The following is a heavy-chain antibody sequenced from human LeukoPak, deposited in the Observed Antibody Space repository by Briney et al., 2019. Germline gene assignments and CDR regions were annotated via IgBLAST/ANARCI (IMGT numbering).Heavy chain of an antibody. CDR3: ARDSGVRRVSWLDP. J-gene: IGHJ5*02. V-gene: IGHV4-59*12. D-gene: IGHD3-10*01. CDR2: IYYSGNT. Sequence: SETLSLTCTVSGVSISSYYWSWIRQAPGKGLEWVGYIYYSGNTNHNPSLKSRVTISVDTSKNQFSLKLSSVTAADTAVYYCARDSGVRRVSWLDPCGQGTLVTVSS. CDR1: GVSISSYY.